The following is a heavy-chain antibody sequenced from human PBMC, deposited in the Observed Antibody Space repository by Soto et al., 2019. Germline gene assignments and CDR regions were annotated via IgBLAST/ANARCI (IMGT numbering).Heavy chain of an antibody. CDR1: GGTFSSYA. D-gene: IGHD3-22*01. V-gene: IGHV1-69*13. CDR3: ARGTYYYDSSGYPIPQNFDY. J-gene: IGHJ4*02. Sequence: GASVTVSCKASGGTFSSYAISWVRQAPGQRLEWMGGIIPIFGTANYAQKFQGRVTITADESTSTAYMELSSLRSEDTAVYYCARGTYYYDSSGYPIPQNFDYWGQGTLVTVSS. CDR2: IIPIFGTA.